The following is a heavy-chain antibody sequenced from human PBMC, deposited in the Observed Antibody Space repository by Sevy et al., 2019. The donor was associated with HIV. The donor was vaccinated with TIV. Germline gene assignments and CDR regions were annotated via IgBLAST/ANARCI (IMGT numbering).Heavy chain of an antibody. V-gene: IGHV3-23*01. CDR1: GFTFSSYA. D-gene: IGHD3-22*01. CDR3: AKDPHYYDSSGYPFPD. J-gene: IGHJ4*02. Sequence: GGSLRLSCAASGFTFSSYAMSWVRPAPGKGLEWVSAISGSGGSTYYADSVKGRFTISRDNSKNTLYLQMDSLRAEDTAVYYCAKDPHYYDSSGYPFPDWGQGTLVTISS. CDR2: ISGSGGST.